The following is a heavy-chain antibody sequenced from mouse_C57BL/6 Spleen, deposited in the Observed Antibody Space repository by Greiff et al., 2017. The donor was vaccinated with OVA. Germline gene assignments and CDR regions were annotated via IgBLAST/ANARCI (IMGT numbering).Heavy chain of an antibody. CDR3: ARHEDYYGSSYVGYFDV. D-gene: IGHD1-1*01. V-gene: IGHV1-62-2*01. CDR2: FYPGSGSI. CDR1: GYTFTEYT. Sequence: QVQLQQSGAELVKPGASVKLSCKASGYTFTEYTIHWVKQRPGQGLEWIGWFYPGSGSIKYNEKFKDKATLTADKSSSTVYMELSRLTSEDSAVYFCARHEDYYGSSYVGYFDVWGTGTTVTVSS. J-gene: IGHJ1*03.